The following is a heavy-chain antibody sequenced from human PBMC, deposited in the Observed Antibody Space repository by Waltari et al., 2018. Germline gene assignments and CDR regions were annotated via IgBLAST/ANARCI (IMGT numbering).Heavy chain of an antibody. D-gene: IGHD3-22*01. J-gene: IGHJ6*02. Sequence: QLVQSGSELKSPGASVKVSCKASGYPFNSFGINWVRQAPGQGLEWMGWINTNSETPAYAQDFRGRFVFSLDTSASTAYLQISSLKADDTAVYYCARDGASSSRGYYYALDVWGQGTTVTVSS. CDR2: INTNSETP. CDR3: ARDGASSSRGYYYALDV. CDR1: GYPFNSFG. V-gene: IGHV7-4-1*02.